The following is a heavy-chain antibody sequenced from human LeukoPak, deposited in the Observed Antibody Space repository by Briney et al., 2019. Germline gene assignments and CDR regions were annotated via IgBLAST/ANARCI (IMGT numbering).Heavy chain of an antibody. CDR2: IKQDGSEK. Sequence: GGSLRLSCAASGFTFSSYWMSWVRQAPGKGLEWVANIKQDGSEKYYVDSVKGRFTISRDNAKNSLYLQMNSRRAEDTAVYYCARGGGYSGSFNDYWGQGTLVTVSS. J-gene: IGHJ4*02. CDR1: GFTFSSYW. CDR3: ARGGGYSGSFNDY. D-gene: IGHD1-26*01. V-gene: IGHV3-7*01.